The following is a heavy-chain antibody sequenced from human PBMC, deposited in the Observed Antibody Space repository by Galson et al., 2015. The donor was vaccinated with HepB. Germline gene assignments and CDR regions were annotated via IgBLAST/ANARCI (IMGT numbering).Heavy chain of an antibody. D-gene: IGHD3-22*01. Sequence: QVQLQESGPGLVKPSETLSLTCTVSGGSISSSSYYWGWIRQPPGKGLEWIGSIYYSGSTYYNPSLKSRVTISVDTSKNQFSLKLSSVTAADTAVYYCARRTRTRYYYDSSGYYQPFDYWGQGTLVTVSS. V-gene: IGHV4-39*01. CDR1: GGSISSSSYY. CDR3: ARRTRTRYYYDSSGYYQPFDY. CDR2: IYYSGST. J-gene: IGHJ4*02.